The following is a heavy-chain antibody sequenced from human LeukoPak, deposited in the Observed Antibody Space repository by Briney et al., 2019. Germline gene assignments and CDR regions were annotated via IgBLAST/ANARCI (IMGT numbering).Heavy chain of an antibody. J-gene: IGHJ4*02. Sequence: GGSLRLSCAASGFIFSNYAMNWVRQAPGKGLEWISYINGDSSSRLYADSVKGRFTVSRGNSKSALYVQMNSLGPEDTAVYYCTRDAVAYSSVYGAGKYFDDWGQGTLVIVSS. V-gene: IGHV3-48*01. D-gene: IGHD5/OR15-5a*01. CDR2: INGDSSSR. CDR3: TRDAVAYSSVYGAGKYFDD. CDR1: GFIFSNYA.